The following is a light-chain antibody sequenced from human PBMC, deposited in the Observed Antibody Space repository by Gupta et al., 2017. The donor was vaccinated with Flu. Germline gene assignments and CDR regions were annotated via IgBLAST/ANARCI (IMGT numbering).Light chain of an antibody. CDR1: QGITDS. V-gene: IGKV1-16*01. CDR2: AAS. Sequence: DIQMTQSPSSLSAFVGDRVTITCRASQGITDSLVWFQQKPGKAPKSLIFAASTLHSGVPSRFSGGGSGKVFTLTISSLQPEDFATYYCQQYNANPPTFGRGTKVEIK. J-gene: IGKJ2*01. CDR3: QQYNANPPT.